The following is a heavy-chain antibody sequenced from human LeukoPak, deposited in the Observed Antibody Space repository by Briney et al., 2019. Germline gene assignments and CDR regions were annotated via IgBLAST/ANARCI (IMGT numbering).Heavy chain of an antibody. CDR1: GGTFSSYA. Sequence: SVKVSCKASGGTFSSYAISWVRQAPGQGLGWMGGIIPIFGTANYAQKFQGRVTITADESTSTAYMELSSLRSEDTAVYYCARDHRNLLWFGELGYWFDPWGQGALVTVSS. D-gene: IGHD3-10*01. CDR2: IIPIFGTA. J-gene: IGHJ5*02. CDR3: ARDHRNLLWFGELGYWFDP. V-gene: IGHV1-69*01.